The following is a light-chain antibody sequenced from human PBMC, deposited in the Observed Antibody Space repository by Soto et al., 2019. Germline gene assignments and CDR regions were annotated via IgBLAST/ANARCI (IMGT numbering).Light chain of an antibody. CDR2: TAS. V-gene: IGKV1-39*01. CDR3: QQSYSTPYT. Sequence: DIQMAQSPSSLSASVGDRVTITCRASQSISSYLNWCQQKPGKAPKLLIYTASSLQSGVPSRFSGSGSGTDFTLTISSLQPEDFATYYCQQSYSTPYTFGQGTKLEIK. J-gene: IGKJ2*01. CDR1: QSISSY.